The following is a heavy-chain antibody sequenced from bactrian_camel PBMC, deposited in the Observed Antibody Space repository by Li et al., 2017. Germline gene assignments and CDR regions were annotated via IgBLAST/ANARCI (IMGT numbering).Heavy chain of an antibody. Sequence: CAASGDTASKYCMAWFRQAPGKEREGVAQIRGGIRRYADSVQGRFAVSRDNPKKKIVYLQMDNLKPEDTSIYYCATARGFRDPPRTRDFKSWGQGTQVTVS. V-gene: IGHV3S53*01. CDR2: IRGGIR. J-gene: IGHJ6*01. CDR3: ATARGFRDPPRTRDFKS. D-gene: IGHD1*01. CDR1: GDTASKYC.